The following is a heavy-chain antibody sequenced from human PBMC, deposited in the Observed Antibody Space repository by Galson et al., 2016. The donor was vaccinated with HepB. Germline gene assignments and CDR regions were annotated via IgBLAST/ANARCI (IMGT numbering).Heavy chain of an antibody. Sequence: SLRLSCAASGFTFRSYDMSWVRQSTGKGPEWVAAIGTLHDSFFPDSVQGRFSISRENVKNSLYLQLNRLRAGDTAVYYCARIARGSSYTLGYFDLWGLGTLVTVSS. CDR1: GFTFRSYD. D-gene: IGHD6-13*01. J-gene: IGHJ2*01. CDR2: IGTLHDS. V-gene: IGHV3-13*04. CDR3: ARIARGSSYTLGYFDL.